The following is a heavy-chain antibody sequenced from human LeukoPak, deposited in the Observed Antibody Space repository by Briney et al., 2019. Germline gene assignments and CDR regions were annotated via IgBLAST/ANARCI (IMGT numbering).Heavy chain of an antibody. CDR3: AKGGATVIDY. Sequence: GGSLRLSCAASGFTFSSYAMSWVRQAPGKGLEWVSSIIYSGGNTYYADSVKGRFTISRDNSKNTLYLQMNSLRAEDTAVYYCAKGGATVIDYWGQGTLVTVSS. D-gene: IGHD4-17*01. V-gene: IGHV3-23*01. CDR2: IIYSGGNT. CDR1: GFTFSSYA. J-gene: IGHJ4*02.